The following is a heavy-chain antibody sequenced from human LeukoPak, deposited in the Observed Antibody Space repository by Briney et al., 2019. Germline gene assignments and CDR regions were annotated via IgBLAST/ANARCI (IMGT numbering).Heavy chain of an antibody. CDR2: IRYDGSNK. CDR1: GFTFSSYG. D-gene: IGHD3-22*01. Sequence: PGGSLRLSCAASGFTFSSYGMHWVRQAPGKGLEWVAFIRYDGSNKYYADSVKGRFTISGDNSKNTLYLQMNSLRAEDTAVYYCAKFYNYYDSSGGHDAFDIWGQGTMVTVSS. V-gene: IGHV3-30*02. J-gene: IGHJ3*02. CDR3: AKFYNYYDSSGGHDAFDI.